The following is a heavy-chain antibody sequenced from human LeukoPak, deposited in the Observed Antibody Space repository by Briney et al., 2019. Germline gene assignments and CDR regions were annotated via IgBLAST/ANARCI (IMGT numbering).Heavy chain of an antibody. CDR2: IYHSGST. Sequence: PSQTLSLTCAVSGGSISSGGYSWSWIRQPPGKGLEWIGYIYHSGSTYYNPSLRSRVTISVDRSKNQFSLKLSSVTAADTAVYYCASTSLYSSSWYGLFDIWGQGTMVTVSS. CDR1: GGSISSGGYS. CDR3: ASTSLYSSSWYGLFDI. J-gene: IGHJ3*02. V-gene: IGHV4-30-2*01. D-gene: IGHD6-13*01.